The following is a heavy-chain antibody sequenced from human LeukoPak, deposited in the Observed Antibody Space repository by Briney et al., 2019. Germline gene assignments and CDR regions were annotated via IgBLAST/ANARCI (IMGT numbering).Heavy chain of an antibody. CDR1: GFTFSSYS. CDR3: ASEGVNSMLRGVIYGMDV. CDR2: ISGSTGYI. Sequence: GGSLRLSCAASGFTFSSYSMTWVRQAPGKGLEWVSSISGSTGYIYYADSVKGRFTISRDDAKNSLYLRMNSLRAEDTAVYYCASEGVNSMLRGVIYGMDVWGQGTTVTVSS. D-gene: IGHD3-10*01. V-gene: IGHV3-21*01. J-gene: IGHJ6*02.